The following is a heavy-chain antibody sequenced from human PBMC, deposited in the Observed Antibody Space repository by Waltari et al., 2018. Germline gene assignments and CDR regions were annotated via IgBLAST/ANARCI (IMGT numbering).Heavy chain of an antibody. CDR2: IYPDDSDT. J-gene: IGHJ5*02. D-gene: IGHD3-10*01. CDR3: ARHPKYFNGGHWFDP. Sequence: EVQLEQSGAEVKKPGESLKISCKASGYSFTSYWIAWVRQMPGKGLEWMGIIYPDDSDTRYSPSFQGQVTISADKSVSTAYLQWSSLQASDTAIYYCARHPKYFNGGHWFDPWGQGTLVTVSS. V-gene: IGHV5-51*01. CDR1: GYSFTSYW.